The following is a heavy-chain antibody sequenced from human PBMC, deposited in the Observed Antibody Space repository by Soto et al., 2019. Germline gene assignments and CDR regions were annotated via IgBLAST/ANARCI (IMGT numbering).Heavy chain of an antibody. J-gene: IGHJ6*02. CDR1: GGSFSGYY. Sequence: SETLSLTCAVYGGSFSGYYWSWIRQPPGKGLEWIGEINHSGSTNYNPSLKSRVAISVDTSKNQFSLKLSSVTAADTAVYYCASPSRFYYYYGMDVWGQGTTVTVSS. CDR2: INHSGST. CDR3: ASPSRFYYYYGMDV. D-gene: IGHD2-2*01. V-gene: IGHV4-34*01.